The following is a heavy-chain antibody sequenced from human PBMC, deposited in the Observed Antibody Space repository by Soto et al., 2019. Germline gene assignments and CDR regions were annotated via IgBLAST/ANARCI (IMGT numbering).Heavy chain of an antibody. CDR2: IYWDDDK. V-gene: IGHV2-5*02. CDR1: GFSLSTSGVG. D-gene: IGHD7-27*01. CDR3: AHSLIPNWGSRGAFDY. Sequence: ITLKESGPTLVKPTQTLTLTCTFSGFSLSTSGVGVGWIRQPPGKALEWLALIYWDDDKRYSPSLKSRLTITKDTSQNQVVLTLTNMDPVDTATYYCAHSLIPNWGSRGAFDYWGQGTLVTVSS. J-gene: IGHJ4*02.